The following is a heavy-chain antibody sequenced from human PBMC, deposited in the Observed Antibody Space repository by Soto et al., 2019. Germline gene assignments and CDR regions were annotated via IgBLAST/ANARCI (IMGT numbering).Heavy chain of an antibody. J-gene: IGHJ4*02. D-gene: IGHD3-3*01. CDR3: AREGTTIFGVVDY. Sequence: GASVKVSCKASGYTYTSYYMHWVRQDTGQGLEWMGIINPSGGSTSYAQKFQGRVTMTRDTSTSTVYMELSSLRSEDTAVYYCAREGTTIFGVVDYWGQGTLVTVSS. CDR1: GYTYTSYY. CDR2: INPSGGST. V-gene: IGHV1-46*01.